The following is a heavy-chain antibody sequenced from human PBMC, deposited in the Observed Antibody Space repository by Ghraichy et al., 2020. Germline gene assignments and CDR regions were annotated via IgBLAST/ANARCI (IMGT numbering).Heavy chain of an antibody. CDR2: ISWNSGSI. D-gene: IGHD5-18*01. J-gene: IGHJ4*02. CDR1: GFTFDDYA. V-gene: IGHV3-9*01. CDR3: AKGGLGPGYSYGPNSYFDY. Sequence: SLNISCAASGFTFDDYAMHWVRQAPGKGLEWVSGISWNSGSIGYADSVKCRFTISRDNAKNSLYLQMNSLRAEDTALYYCAKGGLGPGYSYGPNSYFDYWGQGTLVTVSS.